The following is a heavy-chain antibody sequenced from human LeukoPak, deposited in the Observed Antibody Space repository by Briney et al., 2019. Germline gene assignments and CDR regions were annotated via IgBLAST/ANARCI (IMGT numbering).Heavy chain of an antibody. CDR1: GRSISSSSYY. Sequence: SETLSLTCTVSGRSISSSSYYWGWLRQPPGKGLEWIGSIYYSGSTYYNPSLKSRVTISVDTSKNQFSLKLSSVPAADTAVYYCAREAISPDIVLMVYTYDAFDIWGQGTMVTVSS. CDR2: IYYSGST. CDR3: AREAISPDIVLMVYTYDAFDI. D-gene: IGHD2-8*01. V-gene: IGHV4-39*07. J-gene: IGHJ3*02.